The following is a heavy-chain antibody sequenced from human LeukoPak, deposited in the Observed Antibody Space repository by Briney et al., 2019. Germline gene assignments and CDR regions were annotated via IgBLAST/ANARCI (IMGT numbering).Heavy chain of an antibody. CDR3: ARYCSGGSCYFGSFDY. J-gene: IGHJ4*02. Sequence: SQTLSLTCTVSGGSISSADYYWSWIRQPPGKGLEWIGYIYYSGTTYYNPSLKSRVTISVDTSKNQFSLKLSSVTAADTAVYYCARYCSGGSCYFGSFDYWGQGTLVTVSS. CDR1: GGSISSADYY. CDR2: IYYSGTT. V-gene: IGHV4-30-4*01. D-gene: IGHD2-15*01.